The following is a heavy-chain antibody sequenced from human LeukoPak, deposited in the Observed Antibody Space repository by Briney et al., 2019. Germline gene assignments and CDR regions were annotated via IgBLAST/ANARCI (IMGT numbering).Heavy chain of an antibody. D-gene: IGHD4-17*01. CDR2: IIPFFGTA. Sequence: GSSVKVSCKASGGTFISYAISWVRQAPGQGLEWMGRIIPFFGTANYAQKFQGRVTITTDESTSTAYMELSSLRSEDTAVYYCARVPVTDNWFDPWGQGTLVTVSS. J-gene: IGHJ5*02. CDR1: GGTFISYA. V-gene: IGHV1-69*05. CDR3: ARVPVTDNWFDP.